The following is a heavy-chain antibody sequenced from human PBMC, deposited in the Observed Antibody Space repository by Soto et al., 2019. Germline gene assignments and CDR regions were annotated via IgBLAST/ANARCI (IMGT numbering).Heavy chain of an antibody. CDR3: ARDRSSSGWYEWQYFQH. V-gene: IGHV4-59*01. CDR1: GGSISSYY. J-gene: IGHJ1*01. D-gene: IGHD6-19*01. Sequence: PSETLSLTCTVSGGSISSYYWSWIRQPPGEGLEWIGYIYYSGSTNYNPSLKSRVTISVDTSKNQFSLKLSSVTAADTAVYYCARDRSSSGWYEWQYFQHWGQGTLVTVSS. CDR2: IYYSGST.